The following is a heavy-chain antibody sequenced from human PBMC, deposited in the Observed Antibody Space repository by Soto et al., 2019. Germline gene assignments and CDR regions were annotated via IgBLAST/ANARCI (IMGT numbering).Heavy chain of an antibody. CDR1: GGTFSSHI. Sequence: QVQLVQSGAEVKRPWSSVKVSCKASGGTFSSHIIIWVRQAPGQGLEWMGGIIPLFSTTNYAQKFQGRVTITADESTSTAYMELNSLRSEDTAVYYCARSSKLTGTRDWGQGTLVTVSS. J-gene: IGHJ4*02. V-gene: IGHV1-69*01. CDR2: IIPLFSTT. D-gene: IGHD1-7*01. CDR3: ARSSKLTGTRD.